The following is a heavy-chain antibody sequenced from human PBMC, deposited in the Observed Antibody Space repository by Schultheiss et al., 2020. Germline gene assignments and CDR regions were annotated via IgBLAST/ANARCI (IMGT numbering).Heavy chain of an antibody. J-gene: IGHJ2*01. CDR1: GGYISRYY. CDR2: IYNSGST. CDR3: ARRTYGSPFDL. V-gene: IGHV4-59*12. D-gene: IGHD3-10*01. Sequence: SETLSLTCTVSGGYISRYYWSWIRQPPGKGLAWIGRIYNSGSTNYNPALKSRVTISVDTSKNQFSLKLSSVTAADTAVYYCARRTYGSPFDLWGRGTLVTVSS.